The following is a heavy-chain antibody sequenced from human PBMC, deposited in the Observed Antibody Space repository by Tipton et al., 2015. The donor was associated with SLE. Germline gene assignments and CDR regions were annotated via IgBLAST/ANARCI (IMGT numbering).Heavy chain of an antibody. D-gene: IGHD7-27*01. J-gene: IGHJ4*02. CDR2: ISYSGAT. CDR1: GDTIDGNTYF. Sequence: LSLTCTVSGDTIDGNTYFWDWIRQPPGKGLMLIGSISYSGATSYNPSLKSRVTISVDTSKNHFSLSLISVTAADTAVYYCARLTPWGYDYWGPGTLVTVSS. V-gene: IGHV4-39*07. CDR3: ARLTPWGYDY.